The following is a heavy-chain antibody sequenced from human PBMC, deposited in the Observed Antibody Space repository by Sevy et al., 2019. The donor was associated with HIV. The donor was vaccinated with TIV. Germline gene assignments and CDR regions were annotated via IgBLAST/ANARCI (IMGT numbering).Heavy chain of an antibody. J-gene: IGHJ5*02. D-gene: IGHD3-3*01. CDR2: ISASGGYT. CDR3: AKETASGYLP. Sequence: GGSLRLSCVASGSTFSSYVMSWVHQAPGKGLEWVSTISASGGYTYYADSVKGRFTISRDNSKNTVDLLIISLRAVDTAVYYCAKETASGYLPWGQGTLVTVSS. V-gene: IGHV3-23*01. CDR1: GSTFSSYV.